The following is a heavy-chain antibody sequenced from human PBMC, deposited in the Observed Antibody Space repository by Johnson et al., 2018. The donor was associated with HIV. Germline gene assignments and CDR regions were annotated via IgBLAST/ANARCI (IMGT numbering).Heavy chain of an antibody. CDR2: IRYDGSNK. Sequence: QVQLVESGGGVVQPGRSLRLSCAASGFTFSSYGMYWVRQAPGKGLEWVAFIRYDGSNKYYADSVKGRFTISRDNSKNTLYLQMNSLRAEDTAVYYCAKGLLRYEAADAFDIWGQGTMVTVTS. CDR1: GFTFSSYG. CDR3: AKGLLRYEAADAFDI. V-gene: IGHV3-30*02. J-gene: IGHJ3*02. D-gene: IGHD3-3*01.